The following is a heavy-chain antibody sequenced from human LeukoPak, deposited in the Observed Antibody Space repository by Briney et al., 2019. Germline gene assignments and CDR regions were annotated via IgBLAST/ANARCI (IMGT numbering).Heavy chain of an antibody. V-gene: IGHV4-61*02. J-gene: IGHJ2*01. Sequence: SETLSLTCTVSGGSISSGSYYWSWIRQPAGKGLEWIGRIYTSGSTNYNPSLKSRVTISVDTSKDQFSLKLSSVTAADTAVYYCARVRFRDGYNPSDLWGRGTLVTVSS. CDR2: IYTSGST. CDR1: GGSISSGSYY. D-gene: IGHD5-24*01. CDR3: ARVRFRDGYNPSDL.